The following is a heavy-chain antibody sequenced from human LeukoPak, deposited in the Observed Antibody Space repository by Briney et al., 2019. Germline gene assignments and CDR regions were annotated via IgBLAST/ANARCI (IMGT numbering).Heavy chain of an antibody. J-gene: IGHJ5*02. Sequence: PGGSLRLSCAASGFTFSSYWMTWDRQAPGKGLEWVANIKQDGSEKYYVDSVKGRFTISRDNAKNSLYLQMNSLRAEDTAVYYCAREVASMGNWFDPWGQGTLVTVSS. CDR3: AREVASMGNWFDP. V-gene: IGHV3-7*05. CDR2: IKQDGSEK. D-gene: IGHD1-26*01. CDR1: GFTFSSYW.